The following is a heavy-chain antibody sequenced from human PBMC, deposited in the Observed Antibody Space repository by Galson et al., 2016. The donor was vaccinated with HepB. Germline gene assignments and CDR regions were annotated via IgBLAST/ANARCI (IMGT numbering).Heavy chain of an antibody. CDR1: GYSFTSYW. D-gene: IGHD3-10*01. V-gene: IGHV5-10-1*01. J-gene: IGHJ5*02. CDR2: IDPRDSYT. CDR3: ARLGNSGGWFDP. Sequence: QSGAEVKKPGEYLRISCKGSGYSFTSYWITWVRQMPGKGLEWMGRIDPRDSYTNYSPSSQGHVTISVDNSISTAYLQWRSLKASDTAVYYCARLGNSGGWFDPWGQGTLVTVSS.